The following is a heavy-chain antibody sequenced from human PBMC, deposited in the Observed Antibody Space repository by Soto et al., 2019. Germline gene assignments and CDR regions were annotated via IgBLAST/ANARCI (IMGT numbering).Heavy chain of an antibody. J-gene: IGHJ4*02. Sequence: GGSLRLSCAASGYTFSSYWMHWVRQAPGKGLEWVSRINRDGSSANYAGSVKGRFTMSRDNAKNTLYLQLNSLRAEDTAVYYCAKVVKIVATIIDYWGQGTLVTVSS. V-gene: IGHV3-74*01. CDR3: AKVVKIVATIIDY. CDR1: GYTFSSYW. CDR2: INRDGSSA. D-gene: IGHD5-12*01.